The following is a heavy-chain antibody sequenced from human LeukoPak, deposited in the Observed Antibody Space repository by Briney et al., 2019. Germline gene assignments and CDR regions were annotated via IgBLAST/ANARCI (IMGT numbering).Heavy chain of an antibody. Sequence: ASVKVSCKASGYTFTSYDINWVRQATGQGLEWMGWMNPNSGNTGYAQKFKGRVTMTRNTSISTAYMELSSLRSEDTAVYYCARVSTYFGVVTDFDYWAREPWSPSPQ. V-gene: IGHV1-8*01. CDR2: MNPNSGNT. D-gene: IGHD3-3*01. CDR1: GYTFTSYD. CDR3: ARVSTYFGVVTDFDY. J-gene: IGHJ4*02.